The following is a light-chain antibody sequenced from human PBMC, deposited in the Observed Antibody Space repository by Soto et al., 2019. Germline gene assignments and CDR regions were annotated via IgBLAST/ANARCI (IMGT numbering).Light chain of an antibody. J-gene: IGLJ1*01. CDR1: TANIESHA. CDR3: ATWDDSPKGL. V-gene: IGLV1-44*01. Sequence: QSVLTQPPAASGTPGQRISISCAGSTANIESHAVNWYQQVPATAPKLIINTNNQRPSGVPDRFSRSKSGASASLAIRGLQSEDEATYYRATWDDSPKGLFGSGSQVTV. CDR2: TNN.